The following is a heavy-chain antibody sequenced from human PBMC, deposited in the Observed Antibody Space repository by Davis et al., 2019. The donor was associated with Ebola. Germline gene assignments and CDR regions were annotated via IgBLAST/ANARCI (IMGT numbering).Heavy chain of an antibody. D-gene: IGHD7-27*01. Sequence: GESLKISCAASGFPFSSYSMNWVRQAPGKGLEWVSYISSSSSTIYYADSVKGRFTISRDNAKNSLYLQMNSLRAEDTAVYYCASGKLGMGGAYSFDYWGQGTLVTVSS. J-gene: IGHJ4*02. CDR2: ISSSSSTI. V-gene: IGHV3-48*04. CDR3: ASGKLGMGGAYSFDY. CDR1: GFPFSSYS.